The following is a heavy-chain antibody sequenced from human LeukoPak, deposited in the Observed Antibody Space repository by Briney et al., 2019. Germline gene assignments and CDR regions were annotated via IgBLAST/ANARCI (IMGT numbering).Heavy chain of an antibody. D-gene: IGHD6-19*01. CDR3: AKGDGDSSGWDY. CDR1: GFTFSSYT. V-gene: IGHV3-23*01. J-gene: IGHJ4*02. Sequence: GGSLRLSCAASGFTFSSYTMSWVRQAPGKGLEWVSAISGSGGSTYYADSVKGRFTISRDNSKNTLYLQMNSLRAEDTAVYYCAKGDGDSSGWDYWGQGTLVTVSS. CDR2: ISGSGGST.